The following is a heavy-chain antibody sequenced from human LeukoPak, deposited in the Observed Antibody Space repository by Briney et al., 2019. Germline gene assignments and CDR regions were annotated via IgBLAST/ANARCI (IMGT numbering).Heavy chain of an antibody. J-gene: IGHJ4*02. CDR1: GYSSTTYW. V-gene: IGHV5-51*01. CDR2: IYPGDSDT. Sequence: GESLKISCKGSGYSSTTYWIGWVRQMPGKGLEWMGIIYPGDSDTRYSPSFQGQVTISADKSISTAYLQWSSLKASDTAMYYCASTPRYSGSYGSSFDYWGQGALVTVDS. CDR3: ASTPRYSGSYGSSFDY. D-gene: IGHD1-26*01.